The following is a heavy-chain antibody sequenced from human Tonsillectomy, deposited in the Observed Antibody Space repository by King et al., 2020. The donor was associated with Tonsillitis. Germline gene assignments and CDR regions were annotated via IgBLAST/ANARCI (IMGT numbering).Heavy chain of an antibody. D-gene: IGHD2/OR15-2a*01. CDR2: ISGSGGRT. V-gene: IGHV3-23*04. J-gene: IGHJ4*02. CDR3: VKAIDDVGNGFDY. Sequence: VQLVESGGGLVQPGGSLRLSCAASGFTFSSYGMSWVRQAPGKGLEWVSTISGSGGRTFYADSVQGRFTISRDNSKNTVYLQMNSLRAEDTAVYFCVKAIDDVGNGFDYWGQGTLVTVSS. CDR1: GFTFSSYG.